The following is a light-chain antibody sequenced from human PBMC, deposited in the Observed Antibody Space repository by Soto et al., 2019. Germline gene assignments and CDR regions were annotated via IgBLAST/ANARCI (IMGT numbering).Light chain of an antibody. CDR3: QQYGSSLFT. V-gene: IGKV3-20*01. CDR1: QSVSSSF. J-gene: IGKJ3*01. Sequence: DIEMTQSPGTLSSSPGERVTLSCRASQSVSSSFLAWYQKKPGEAPRLLIYGASSRATGIPDRFSGSGSGTDFTLTISRLQPEDFAVYYCQQYGSSLFTFGPGTKVDIK. CDR2: GAS.